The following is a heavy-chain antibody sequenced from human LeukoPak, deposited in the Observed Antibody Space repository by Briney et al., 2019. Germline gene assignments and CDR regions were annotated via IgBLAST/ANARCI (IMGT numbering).Heavy chain of an antibody. J-gene: IGHJ4*02. Sequence: GGSLRLSCSGSGFTFSIYAMNWVRQAPGKGLEWVSAISGSGGSTYYADSVKGRFTISRDNSKNTLYLQMNSLRAEDTAVYYCAKIYYDSSGYYYFDYWGQGTLVTVSS. D-gene: IGHD3-22*01. CDR1: GFTFSIYA. CDR2: ISGSGGST. V-gene: IGHV3-23*01. CDR3: AKIYYDSSGYYYFDY.